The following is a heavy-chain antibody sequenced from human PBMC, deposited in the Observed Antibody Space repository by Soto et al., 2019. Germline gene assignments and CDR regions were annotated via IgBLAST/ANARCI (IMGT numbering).Heavy chain of an antibody. D-gene: IGHD3-3*01. Sequence: QVQLVESGGGVVQPGRSLRLSCAASGFTFSSYAMHWVRQAPGKGLEWVAVISYDGSNKYYADSVKGRFTISRDNSKNTLYLQMNSLRAEDTAVYYCARDGHIPKRRERITIFGVVIITGYYYYGMDVW. CDR1: GFTFSSYA. CDR2: ISYDGSNK. CDR3: ARDGHIPKRRERITIFGVVIITGYYYYGMDV. J-gene: IGHJ6*01. V-gene: IGHV3-30-3*01.